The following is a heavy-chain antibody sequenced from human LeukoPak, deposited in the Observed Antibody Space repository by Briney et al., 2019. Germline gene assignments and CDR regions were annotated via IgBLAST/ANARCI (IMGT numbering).Heavy chain of an antibody. J-gene: IGHJ6*02. CDR2: ISYDGSNK. CDR3: AKGYSYGYSYGMDV. CDR1: GFTFSSYG. D-gene: IGHD5-18*01. V-gene: IGHV3-30*18. Sequence: GRSLRLSCAASGFTFSSYGMHCVRQAPGEGVEWVAVISYDGSNKYYADSVKGRFTISRDNSKNTLYLQMNSLRAEDKAVYYCAKGYSYGYSYGMDVWGQGTTVTVSS.